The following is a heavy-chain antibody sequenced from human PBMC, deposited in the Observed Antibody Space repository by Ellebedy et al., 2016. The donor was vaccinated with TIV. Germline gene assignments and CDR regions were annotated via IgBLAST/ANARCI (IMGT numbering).Heavy chain of an antibody. J-gene: IGHJ4*02. Sequence: GESLKISCAASGFTYSTYDMSWVRQAPGKGLEWVSAITGSGDRTFYADSVKGRFTVSRDTSKNTLYLQMNSLRAEDTAVYYSAKGRGGGSDSSAPRYYFDYWGLGTLVTVSS. CDR1: GFTYSTYD. CDR2: ITGSGDRT. CDR3: AKGRGGGSDSSAPRYYFDY. V-gene: IGHV3-23*01. D-gene: IGHD3-22*01.